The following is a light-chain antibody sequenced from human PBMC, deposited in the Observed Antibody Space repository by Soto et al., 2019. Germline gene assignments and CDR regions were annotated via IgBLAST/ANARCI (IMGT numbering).Light chain of an antibody. V-gene: IGLV2-8*01. J-gene: IGLJ1*01. CDR3: SSYTGGNPSYV. Sequence: LPQPPSASGSPGQSVTISCTGTSSDVGGYDYVSWYQQHPGKAPKLMIYEVTIRPSGVSDRFSGSKSGNTASLTVSGLQAEDEADYYCSSYTGGNPSYVFGTGTKVTVL. CDR2: EVT. CDR1: SSDVGGYDY.